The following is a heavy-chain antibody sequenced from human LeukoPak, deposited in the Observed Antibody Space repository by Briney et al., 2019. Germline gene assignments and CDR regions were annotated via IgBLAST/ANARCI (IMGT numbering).Heavy chain of an antibody. Sequence: ASVKVSCRASGYTFTSYYMHWVRQAPGQGLEWMGIINPSGGSTSYAQKFQGRVPMTRDTSTSTVYMELSSLRSEDTAVYYCARDPVDSSSWMHYFDYWGQGTLVTVSS. J-gene: IGHJ4*02. CDR3: ARDPVDSSSWMHYFDY. V-gene: IGHV1-46*01. D-gene: IGHD6-13*01. CDR1: GYTFTSYY. CDR2: INPSGGST.